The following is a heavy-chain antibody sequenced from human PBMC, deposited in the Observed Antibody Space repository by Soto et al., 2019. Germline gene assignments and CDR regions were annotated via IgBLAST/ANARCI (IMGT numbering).Heavy chain of an antibody. Sequence: QITLKESGPTLVRPTQTLTLTCTFSGFSLSTSGVGVGWIRQPPGKALEWLALIYWDDDKRYSPSLKSRLTINKDTSKNQVVLKMTNMDPVDTATYYCAHSRCGGDCLQSYSSHYYYGMDVWGQGTTVTVSS. D-gene: IGHD2-21*02. V-gene: IGHV2-5*02. CDR2: IYWDDDK. J-gene: IGHJ6*02. CDR3: AHSRCGGDCLQSYSSHYYYGMDV. CDR1: GFSLSTSGVG.